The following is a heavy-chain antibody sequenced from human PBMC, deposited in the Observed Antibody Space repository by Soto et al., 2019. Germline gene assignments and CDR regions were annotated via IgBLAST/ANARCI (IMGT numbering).Heavy chain of an antibody. Sequence: GGSLRLSCAASGFTFSSYAMSWVRQAPGKGLEWVSAISGSGGSTYYADSVKGRFTISRDNSKNTLYLQMNSLRAEDTAVYYCAKVHAVGSGSYYRVVPDFDYWGQGTLVTVSS. D-gene: IGHD3-10*01. CDR1: GFTFSSYA. CDR3: AKVHAVGSGSYYRVVPDFDY. CDR2: ISGSGGST. J-gene: IGHJ4*02. V-gene: IGHV3-23*01.